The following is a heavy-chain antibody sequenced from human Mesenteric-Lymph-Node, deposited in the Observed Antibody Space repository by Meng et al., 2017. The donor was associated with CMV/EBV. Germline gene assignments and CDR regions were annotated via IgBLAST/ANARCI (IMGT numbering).Heavy chain of an antibody. J-gene: IGHJ6*02. Sequence: GGSLRLSCTASGFTFGDYAMSWVRQAPGKGLEWVGFIRSKAYGGTTEYAASVKGRFTISRDDSKSIAYLQMNSLKTEDTAVYYCTRSPPEYYDFWSGYYYYYGMDVWGQGTTVTVSS. V-gene: IGHV3-49*04. CDR1: GFTFGDYA. CDR3: TRSPPEYYDFWSGYYYYYGMDV. D-gene: IGHD3-3*01. CDR2: IRSKAYGGTT.